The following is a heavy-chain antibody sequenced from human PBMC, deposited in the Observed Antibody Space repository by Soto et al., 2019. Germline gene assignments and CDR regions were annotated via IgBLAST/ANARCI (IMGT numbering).Heavy chain of an antibody. CDR2: IIPMFGIT. CDR1: GGTFSSYV. D-gene: IGHD6-13*01. CDR3: ARDRALNNAALGMAY. Sequence: QVQLVQSGAEVKKPGSAMKVSCKASGGTFSSYVFSWVRQAPGQGLEWMGRIIPMFGITNYAQKFEGRVTITADKSTTTVDMELKRLISEDTAIYYWARDRALNNAALGMAYWGQGTLVTVSS. V-gene: IGHV1-69*04. J-gene: IGHJ4*02.